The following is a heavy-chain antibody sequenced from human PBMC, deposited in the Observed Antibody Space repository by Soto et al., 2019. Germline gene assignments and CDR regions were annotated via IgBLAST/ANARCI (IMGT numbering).Heavy chain of an antibody. D-gene: IGHD2-2*01. Sequence: SETLSLTCTVSGDSITSGGYYWSWLRQPPGKGLEWIGYIYHSCGASYNPSLRGRAVISIDTSKNQFSLRLNAVTAADTAVYYCARDSDIVVVPAARGAFDIWGQGTMVTVSS. CDR2: IYHSCGA. CDR1: GDSITSGGYY. V-gene: IGHV4-31*03. J-gene: IGHJ3*02. CDR3: ARDSDIVVVPAARGAFDI.